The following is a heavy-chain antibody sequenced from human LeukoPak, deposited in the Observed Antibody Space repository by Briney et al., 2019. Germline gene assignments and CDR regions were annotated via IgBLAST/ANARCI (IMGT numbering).Heavy chain of an antibody. J-gene: IGHJ4*02. CDR1: GGSFSGYY. CDR3: ATNQQTIYFGY. Sequence: PSETLSLTCAVYGGSFSGYYWSWIRQPPGKGLEWIGEINHSGSTNYNPSLKSRVTISVDTSKNQFSLKLSSVTAADTAVYYCATNQQTIYFGYWGQGTLVTVSS. D-gene: IGHD3-9*01. CDR2: INHSGST. V-gene: IGHV4-34*01.